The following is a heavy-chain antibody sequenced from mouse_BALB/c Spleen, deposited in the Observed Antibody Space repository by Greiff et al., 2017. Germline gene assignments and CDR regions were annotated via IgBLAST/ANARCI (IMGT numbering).Heavy chain of an antibody. CDR2: IWAGGST. CDR1: GFSLTSYG. D-gene: IGHD2-1*01. J-gene: IGHJ4*01. V-gene: IGHV2-9*02. CDR3: ARDEMPYGNFYAMDY. Sequence: QVQLKESGPGLVAPSQSLSITCTVSGFSLTSYGVHWVRQPPGKGLEWLGVIWAGGSTNYNSALMSRLSISKDNSKSQVFLKMNSLQTDDTAMYYCARDEMPYGNFYAMDYWGQRTSVTVSS.